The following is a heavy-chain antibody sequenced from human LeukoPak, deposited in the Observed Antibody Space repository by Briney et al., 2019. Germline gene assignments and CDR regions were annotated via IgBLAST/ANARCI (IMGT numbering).Heavy chain of an antibody. CDR1: GGSISSGSYY. CDR3: ARHSSGYDYPLYYFDY. Sequence: PSQTLSLTCTVSGGSISSGSYYWGWIRQPPGKGLEWIGSIYYSGSTYYNPSLKSRVTISVDTSKNQFSLKLSSVTAADTAVYYCARHSSGYDYPLYYFDYWGQGTLVTVSS. D-gene: IGHD5-12*01. CDR2: IYYSGST. J-gene: IGHJ4*02. V-gene: IGHV4-39*01.